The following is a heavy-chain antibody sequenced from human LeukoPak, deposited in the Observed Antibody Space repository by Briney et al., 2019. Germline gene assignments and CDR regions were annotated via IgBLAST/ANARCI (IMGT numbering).Heavy chain of an antibody. J-gene: IGHJ4*02. V-gene: IGHV4-39*01. CDR3: ARHGNWDPFDY. CDR2: IYYSGST. Sequence: SETLSLTCTVSGDSINSSDYYWAWIRQPPGEGLEWIATIYYSGSTYYKPSLKSRLTISVDSSKNQSSLKMNSVTAADTAVYYCARHGNWDPFDYWGQGTLVTVSS. CDR1: GDSINSSDYY. D-gene: IGHD7-27*01.